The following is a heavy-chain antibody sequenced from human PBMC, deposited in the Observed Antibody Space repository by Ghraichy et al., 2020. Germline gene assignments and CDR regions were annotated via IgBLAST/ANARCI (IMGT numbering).Heavy chain of an antibody. Sequence: GGSRRLSCAASGFTFSSYVMSWVRQAPGKGLEWVSSISANGGSTYYADSVKGRFIISRDNSKDTLYLLMNSVRAEDAATYYCAKAWGYCSGGTCPSYNWFDPWGQGTLVTVSS. CDR2: ISANGGST. J-gene: IGHJ5*02. D-gene: IGHD2-15*01. CDR3: AKAWGYCSGGTCPSYNWFDP. CDR1: GFTFSSYV. V-gene: IGHV3-23*01.